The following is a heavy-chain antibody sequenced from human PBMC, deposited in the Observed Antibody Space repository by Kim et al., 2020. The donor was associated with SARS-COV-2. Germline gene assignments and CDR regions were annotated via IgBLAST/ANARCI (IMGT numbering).Heavy chain of an antibody. CDR2: IYPGDSDT. Sequence: GESLKISCKGSGYSFTSYWIGWVRQMPGKGLEWMGIIYPGDSDTRYSPSFQGQVTISADKSISTAYLQWSSLKASDTAMYYCARQQPGIAVTYYFDYWGQGTLVTVSS. D-gene: IGHD6-19*01. CDR3: ARQQPGIAVTYYFDY. CDR1: GYSFTSYW. J-gene: IGHJ4*02. V-gene: IGHV5-51*01.